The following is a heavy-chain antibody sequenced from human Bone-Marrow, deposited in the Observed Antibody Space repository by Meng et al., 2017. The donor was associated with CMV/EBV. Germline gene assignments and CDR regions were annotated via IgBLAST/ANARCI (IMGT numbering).Heavy chain of an antibody. CDR2: ISAYNGNT. D-gene: IGHD3-3*01. CDR1: GYTFTSYG. J-gene: IGHJ4*02. Sequence: ASVKVSCKASGYTFTSYGISWVRQAPGQGLEWMGWISAYNGNTNYAQKLQGRVTMPTDTSTSTAYMELRSLRSDDTAVYYCARHRITIFGVVILYYFDYWGQGTLVTVSS. CDR3: ARHRITIFGVVILYYFDY. V-gene: IGHV1-18*01.